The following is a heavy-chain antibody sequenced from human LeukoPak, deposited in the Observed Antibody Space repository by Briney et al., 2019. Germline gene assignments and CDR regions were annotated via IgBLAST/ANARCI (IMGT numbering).Heavy chain of an antibody. CDR1: GGSFSGYY. CDR3: ARQSYSSSWYRDNWFDP. CDR2: INHSGST. J-gene: IGHJ5*02. V-gene: IGHV4-34*01. D-gene: IGHD6-13*01. Sequence: PSETLSLTCAVYGGSFSGYYWSWIRQPPGKGLEWIGEINHSGSTNYNPSLKSRVTISVDTSKNQFSLKLSSVTAADTAVYYCARQSYSSSWYRDNWFDPWGQGTLVTVSS.